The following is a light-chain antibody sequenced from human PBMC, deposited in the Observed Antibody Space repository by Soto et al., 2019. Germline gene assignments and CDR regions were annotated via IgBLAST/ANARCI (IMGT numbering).Light chain of an antibody. J-gene: IGLJ2*01. Sequence: QAVVTQEPSLTVSPGGTVTLTCGSSTGAVTITHYPYWFQQKPGQVPRTLIYDTNNKHSWTPARFSGSLLGGKAALTLSGAQSEDEGAYFWFLSYRGKVVSGGGTKLTAL. CDR3: FLSYRGKVV. V-gene: IGLV7-46*01. CDR1: TGAVTITHY. CDR2: DTN.